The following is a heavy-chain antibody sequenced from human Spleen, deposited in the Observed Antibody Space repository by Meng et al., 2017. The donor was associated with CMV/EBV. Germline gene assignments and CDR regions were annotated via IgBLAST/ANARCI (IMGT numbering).Heavy chain of an antibody. CDR2: IYYSGST. CDR1: IRSSSYY. D-gene: IGHD2-2*01. V-gene: IGHV4-39*07. Sequence: IRSSSYYWGWIRQPPGKGLEWIGSIYYSGSTYYNPSLKSRVTISVDTSKNQFSLKLSSVTAADTAVYYCARDPDPLIVVVPAARFDPWGQGTLVTVSS. CDR3: ARDPDPLIVVVPAARFDP. J-gene: IGHJ5*02.